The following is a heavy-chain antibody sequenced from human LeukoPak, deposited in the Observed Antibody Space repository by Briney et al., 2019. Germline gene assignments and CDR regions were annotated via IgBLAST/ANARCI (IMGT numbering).Heavy chain of an antibody. V-gene: IGHV1-18*01. CDR3: ARDLYYYDSSGYHDTFDM. J-gene: IGHJ3*02. CDR1: GYTFTSYG. D-gene: IGHD3-22*01. CDR2: ISAYNGNT. Sequence: EASVKVSCKASGYTFTSYGISWVRQAPGQGLEWMGWISAYNGNTNYAQKLQARVTMTTDTSTSTAYMELRSLRSDDTAVYYCARDLYYYDSSGYHDTFDMWGQGTMVTVSS.